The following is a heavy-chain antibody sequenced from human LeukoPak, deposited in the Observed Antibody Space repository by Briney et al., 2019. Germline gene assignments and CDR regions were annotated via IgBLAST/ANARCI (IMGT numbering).Heavy chain of an antibody. V-gene: IGHV3-48*04. Sequence: GGSLRLSCAASGITFTNFGMNWVRQAPGKGLEWISYIVGSTTTMYYADSVKGRFTISRDNAKNSLFLQMNSLRAEDTAVYYCARDWEYYAFDIWGQGTMVTVSS. J-gene: IGHJ3*02. CDR1: GITFTNFG. D-gene: IGHD2/OR15-2a*01. CDR2: IVGSTTTM. CDR3: ARDWEYYAFDI.